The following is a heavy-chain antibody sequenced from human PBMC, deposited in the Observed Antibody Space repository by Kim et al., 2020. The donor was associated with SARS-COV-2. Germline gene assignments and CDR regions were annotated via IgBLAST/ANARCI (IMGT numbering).Heavy chain of an antibody. CDR3: VTDQGPHTMNRGVFDY. D-gene: IGHD3-10*01. J-gene: IGHJ4*02. Sequence: GGSLRLSCAASGFTFTSAWMGWVRQAPGKGLEWLGRIKSKTDGGTTDYAAPGKGSFSLSRDDSQSTLYLQMNSLKTEDTAVYYCVTDQGPHTMNRGVFDYWGQGTLVTVSS. CDR1: GFTFTSAW. CDR2: IKSKTDGGTT. V-gene: IGHV3-15*01.